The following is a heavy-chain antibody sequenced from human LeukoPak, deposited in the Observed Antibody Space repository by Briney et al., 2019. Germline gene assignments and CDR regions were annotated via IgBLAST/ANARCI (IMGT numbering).Heavy chain of an antibody. Sequence: GASVKVSCKASGYTFTGYGISWVRQAPGQGLEWMGWISAYNGNTNYAQKLQGRVTMTTDTSTSTAYMELRSLRSDDTAVYYCARVDGYGGNSTDFDYWGQGTLVTVSS. CDR1: GYTFTGYG. CDR2: ISAYNGNT. D-gene: IGHD4-23*01. CDR3: ARVDGYGGNSTDFDY. J-gene: IGHJ4*02. V-gene: IGHV1-18*01.